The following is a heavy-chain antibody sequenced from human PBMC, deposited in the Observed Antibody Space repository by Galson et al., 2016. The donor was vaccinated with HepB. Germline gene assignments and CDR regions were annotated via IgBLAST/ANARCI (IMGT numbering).Heavy chain of an antibody. CDR3: ARGRGGYVRY. CDR1: GGSFSGYH. D-gene: IGHD5-12*01. Sequence: SETLSLTCAVYGGSFSGYHWNWIRQPPGKGLEWIGEINHSGTTNYNPSLKSRVTISVDTSRNQFSLKLSSVTAADTAVYYCARGRGGYVRYWGQGTLVTVSS. J-gene: IGHJ4*02. CDR2: INHSGTT. V-gene: IGHV4-34*01.